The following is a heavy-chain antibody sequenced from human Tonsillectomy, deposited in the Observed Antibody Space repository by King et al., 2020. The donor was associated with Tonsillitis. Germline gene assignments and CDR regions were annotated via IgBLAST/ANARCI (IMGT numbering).Heavy chain of an antibody. V-gene: IGHV3-13*01. CDR1: GFTFSSYD. CDR2: IGTAGDT. J-gene: IGHJ5*02. Sequence: VQLVESGGGLVQPGGSLRLSCAASGFTFSSYDMHWVRQATGKGLEWVSAIGTAGDTYYPGSVKGRFTISRENAKNSLYLQMNSLRAWDTAVYYFARGTHYSRSWSTPFYPWGQGTLVTVSS. CDR3: ARGTHYSRSWSTPFYP. D-gene: IGHD6-13*01.